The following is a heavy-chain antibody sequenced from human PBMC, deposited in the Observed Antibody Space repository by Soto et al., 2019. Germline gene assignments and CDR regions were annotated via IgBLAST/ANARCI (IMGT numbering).Heavy chain of an antibody. D-gene: IGHD5-12*01. J-gene: IGHJ4*02. CDR2: ISSSSSYI. CDR3: AKVATIRPRPPYYFDY. V-gene: IGHV3-21*01. Sequence: PGGSLRLSCAASGFTFSSYSMNWVRQAPGKGLEWVSSISSSSSYIYYADSVKGRFTISRDNAKNSLYLQMNSLRAEDTAVYYCAKVATIRPRPPYYFDYWGQGTLVTVSS. CDR1: GFTFSSYS.